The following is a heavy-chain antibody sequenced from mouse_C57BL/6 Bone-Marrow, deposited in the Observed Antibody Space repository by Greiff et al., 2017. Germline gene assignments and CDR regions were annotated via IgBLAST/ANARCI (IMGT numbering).Heavy chain of an antibody. Sequence: QVQLQQSGPELVKPGASVKISCKASGYTFTDYYINWVKQRPGQGLEWIGWIFPGSGSTYYNEKFKGKATLTVDKSSSTAYMLLRSLTSEDSAVYFCARDGPYAMDYWGQGTSVTVSS. V-gene: IGHV1-75*01. CDR2: IFPGSGST. J-gene: IGHJ4*01. CDR3: ARDGPYAMDY. CDR1: GYTFTDYY. D-gene: IGHD2-3*01.